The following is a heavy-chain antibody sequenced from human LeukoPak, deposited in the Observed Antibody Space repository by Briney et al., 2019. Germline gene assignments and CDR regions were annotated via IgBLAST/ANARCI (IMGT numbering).Heavy chain of an antibody. Sequence: SETLSLTCTVSGGSISSDYWSWIRQPPGKGLEWIGYIYYSGSTNYNPSLESRVTISVDTSKNQFSLKLRSVTAADTAVYYCARLASLSTIAHRGRTWVDPWGQGTLVTVSS. D-gene: IGHD4/OR15-4a*01. J-gene: IGHJ5*02. V-gene: IGHV4-59*01. CDR1: GGSISSDY. CDR2: IYYSGST. CDR3: ARLASLSTIAHRGRTWVDP.